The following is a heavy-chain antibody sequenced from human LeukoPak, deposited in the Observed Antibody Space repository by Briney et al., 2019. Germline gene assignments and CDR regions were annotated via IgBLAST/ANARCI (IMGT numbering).Heavy chain of an antibody. Sequence: SETLSLTCTVSGCSISSYYWSWIRQPPGKGLEWIANIYHTGSTNYNPSLSSRVTISIDTAKNQFSLKLTSVTAADTAGYYCARRGRNSSGWQDYLWGQGTLVTVSS. CDR3: ARRGRNSSGWQDYL. V-gene: IGHV4-59*01. J-gene: IGHJ4*02. CDR2: IYHTGST. CDR1: GCSISSYY. D-gene: IGHD6-25*01.